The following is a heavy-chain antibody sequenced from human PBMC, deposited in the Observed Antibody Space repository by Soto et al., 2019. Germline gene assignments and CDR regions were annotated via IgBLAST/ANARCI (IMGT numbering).Heavy chain of an antibody. CDR1: GYTFTSYG. V-gene: IGHV1-18*01. J-gene: IGHJ4*02. CDR3: AITPASLPYGAVAGTLDY. D-gene: IGHD6-19*01. Sequence: ASVKVSCKASGYTFTSYGISWVRQAPGQGLEWMGWISAYNGNTNYAQKLQGRVTMTTDTSTSTAYMELRSLRSDDTAVYYCAITPASLPYGAVAGTLDYWGQGTLVTVSS. CDR2: ISAYNGNT.